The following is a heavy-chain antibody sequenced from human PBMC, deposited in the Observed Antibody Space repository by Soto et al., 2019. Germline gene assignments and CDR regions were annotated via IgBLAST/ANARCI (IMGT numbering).Heavy chain of an antibody. CDR1: GFSLSTSGMC. CDR2: IDWDDDK. D-gene: IGHD5-18*01. Sequence: SGPTLVNPTQTLTLTCTFSGFSLSTSGMCVSWIRQPPGKALEWLARIDWDDDKYYSTSLKTRLTISKDTSKNQVVLTMTNMDPVDTATYYCARSRTSTARAENWFDPWGQGTLVTVSS. V-gene: IGHV2-70*11. J-gene: IGHJ5*02. CDR3: ARSRTSTARAENWFDP.